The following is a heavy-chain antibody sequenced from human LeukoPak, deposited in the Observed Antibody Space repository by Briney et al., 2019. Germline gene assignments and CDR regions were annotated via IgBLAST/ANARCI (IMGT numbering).Heavy chain of an antibody. Sequence: TLSLTRTLSVGGTSSGDYYWSSVRQPPGKGLGWIGYIYYSGSTYYNPSLKSRVTISVDTSKNQFSLKLSSVTAADTAVYYCARDSLSGYYYYGMDVWGQGTTVTVSS. CDR1: VGGTSSGDYY. V-gene: IGHV4-30-4*01. CDR2: IYYSGST. CDR3: ARDSLSGYYYYGMDV. J-gene: IGHJ6*02. D-gene: IGHD3-10*01.